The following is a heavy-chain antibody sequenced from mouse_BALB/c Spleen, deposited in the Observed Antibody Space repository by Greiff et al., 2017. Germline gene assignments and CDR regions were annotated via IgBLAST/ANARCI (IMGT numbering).Heavy chain of an antibody. D-gene: IGHD1-1*02. CDR1: GFSLTSYD. V-gene: IGHV2-9-2*01. CDR3: VRDGNYAMDY. Sequence: VKLMESGPGLVAPSQSLSITCTVSGFSLTSYDISWIRQPPGKGLEWLGVIWTGGGTNYNSAFMSRLSISKDNSKSQVFLKMNSLQTDDTAIYYCVRDGNYAMDYWGQGTSVTVSS. CDR2: IWTGGGT. J-gene: IGHJ4*01.